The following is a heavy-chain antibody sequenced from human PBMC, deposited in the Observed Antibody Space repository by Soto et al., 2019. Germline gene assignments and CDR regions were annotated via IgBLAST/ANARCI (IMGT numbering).Heavy chain of an antibody. CDR2: IWYDGSNK. Sequence: QVQLVESGGGVVQPGRSLRLSCAASGFTFSSYGMHWVRQAPGKGLEWVAVIWYDGSNKYYADSVKGRFTISRDNSKNTLYLQMNSLRAEDTAVYYCARARRNYYYYYGMDVWGQVTTVNVSS. J-gene: IGHJ6*02. V-gene: IGHV3-33*01. CDR3: ARARRNYYYYYGMDV. CDR1: GFTFSSYG.